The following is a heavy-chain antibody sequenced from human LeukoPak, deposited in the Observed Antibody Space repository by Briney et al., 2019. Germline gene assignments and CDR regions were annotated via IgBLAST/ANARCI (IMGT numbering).Heavy chain of an antibody. D-gene: IGHD3-3*01. Sequence: PGGSLRLSCAASGFTFSSYAMSWVRQAPGKGLEWVSAIRGSGGSTYYADSVKGRFTISRDNSKNTLYLQMNSLRAEDTAVYYCANINTAYYDFWSGFSVDPGMDVWGQGTTVTVSS. CDR2: IRGSGGST. V-gene: IGHV3-23*01. CDR1: GFTFSSYA. CDR3: ANINTAYYDFWSGFSVDPGMDV. J-gene: IGHJ6*02.